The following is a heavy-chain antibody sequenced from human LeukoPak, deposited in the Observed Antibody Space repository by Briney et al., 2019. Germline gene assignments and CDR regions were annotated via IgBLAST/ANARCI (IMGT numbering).Heavy chain of an antibody. CDR1: GGSFSGYY. Sequence: SETLSLACAVYGGSFSGYYWSWIRQPPGKGLEWIGEINHSGSTNYNPSLKSRVTISVDTSKNQFSLKLSSVTAADTAVYYCARLIAVAGTDYWGQGTLVTVSS. CDR2: INHSGST. D-gene: IGHD6-19*01. V-gene: IGHV4-34*01. J-gene: IGHJ4*02. CDR3: ARLIAVAGTDY.